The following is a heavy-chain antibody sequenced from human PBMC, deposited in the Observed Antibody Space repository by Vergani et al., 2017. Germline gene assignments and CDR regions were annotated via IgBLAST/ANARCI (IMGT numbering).Heavy chain of an antibody. CDR2: IKSKTDGGTT. CDR1: GFTFSNAW. Sequence: EVQLVESGGGLVKPGGSLRLSCAASGFTFSNAWMSWVRQAPGKGLEWVGRIKSKTDGGTTDYAAPVKGRFTISRDDSKNTLYLQMNSLRAEDTAVYYCARGIAAAGQGMDYWGQGTLVTVSS. J-gene: IGHJ4*02. CDR3: ARGIAAAGQGMDY. V-gene: IGHV3-15*01. D-gene: IGHD6-13*01.